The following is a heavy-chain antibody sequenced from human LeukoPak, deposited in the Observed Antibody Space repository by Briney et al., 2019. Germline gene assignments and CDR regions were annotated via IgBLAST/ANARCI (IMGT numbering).Heavy chain of an antibody. V-gene: IGHV3-7*01. Sequence: GGSPRLSCAGSGITVRTYWMTWVRQAPGGGVEFVANIKPDGSETYYADSVRGRFTISRDNANNLLYLQMNSLRGEDTAVYYCGGFGYEAGVDLWGQGTLVTVSS. J-gene: IGHJ4*02. CDR2: IKPDGSET. CDR3: GGFGYEAGVDL. D-gene: IGHD2-15*01. CDR1: GITVRTYW.